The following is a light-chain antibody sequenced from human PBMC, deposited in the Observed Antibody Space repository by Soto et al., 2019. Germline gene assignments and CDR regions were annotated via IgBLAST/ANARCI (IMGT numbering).Light chain of an antibody. CDR3: CSHAGSKNYYL. CDR1: SSDVGNYNF. CDR2: EVT. J-gene: IGLJ1*01. Sequence: QSALTQPASVSGSPGQSITISCTGTSSDVGNYNFVSWYQQHPGKAPRRMIYEVTKRPSGVPDRFSGSKSGNTASLTVSGLQADDEADYYCCSHAGSKNYYLFGPGTKVTVL. V-gene: IGLV2-8*01.